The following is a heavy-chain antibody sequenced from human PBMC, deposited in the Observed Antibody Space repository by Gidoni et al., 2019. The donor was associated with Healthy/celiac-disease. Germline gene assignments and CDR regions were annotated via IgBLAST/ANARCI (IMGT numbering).Heavy chain of an antibody. J-gene: IGHJ1*01. Sequence: EVQLVESGGVVVQPGGSLRLSCAAPGFTFDDYTMHWVRQAPGKGLEWVSLISWDGGSTYYADSVKGRFTISRDNSKNSLYLQMNSLRTEDTALYYCAKSPPSTEYFQHWGQGTLVTVSS. CDR3: AKSPPSTEYFQH. D-gene: IGHD6-6*01. CDR2: ISWDGGST. V-gene: IGHV3-43*01. CDR1: GFTFDDYT.